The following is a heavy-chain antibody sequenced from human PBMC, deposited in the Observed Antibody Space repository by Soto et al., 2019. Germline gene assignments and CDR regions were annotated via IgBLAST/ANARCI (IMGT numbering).Heavy chain of an antibody. CDR2: IHHSGST. V-gene: IGHV4-59*01. D-gene: IGHD3-10*01. Sequence: SETLSLSCAVYGGSCSGYYWSWIRQPPGKGLEWIGYIHHSGSTDYNPALKSPVTISIDTSRNQFSLRLSSVTAADTALYYCARDRGNGSKNDCFDTWGQGTLVTVSS. CDR3: ARDRGNGSKNDCFDT. CDR1: GGSCSGYY. J-gene: IGHJ5*02.